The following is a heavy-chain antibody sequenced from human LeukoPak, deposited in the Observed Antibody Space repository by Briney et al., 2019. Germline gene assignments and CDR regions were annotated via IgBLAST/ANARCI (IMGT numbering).Heavy chain of an antibody. D-gene: IGHD4-11*01. CDR3: ARDAVTDHISSTWFDP. V-gene: IGHV1-18*01. J-gene: IGHJ5*02. CDR1: GYTFTSYG. CDR2: ISAYNGNT. Sequence: ASVKVSCKASGYTFTSYGISWVRQAPGQGLEWMGWISAYNGNTNYAQKLQGRVTMTTDTSTSTAYMELRSLRSDDTAVYYCARDAVTDHISSTWFDPWGQGTLVTVSS.